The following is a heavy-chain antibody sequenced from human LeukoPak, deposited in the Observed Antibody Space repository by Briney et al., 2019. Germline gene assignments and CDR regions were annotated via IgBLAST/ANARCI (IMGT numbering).Heavy chain of an antibody. CDR2: ISAYNGNT. D-gene: IGHD2-2*01. V-gene: IGHV1-18*01. J-gene: IGHJ3*02. Sequence: GASVKVSCKASGYTFTSYGISWVRQAPGQGLECMGWISAYNGNTNYAQKLQGRVTMTTDTSTSTAYMELRSLRSDDTAVYYCARSGPAAIPVDAFDIWGQGTMVTVSS. CDR3: ARSGPAAIPVDAFDI. CDR1: GYTFTSYG.